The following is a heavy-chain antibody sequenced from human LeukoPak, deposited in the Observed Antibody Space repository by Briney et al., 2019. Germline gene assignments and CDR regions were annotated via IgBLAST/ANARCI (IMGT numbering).Heavy chain of an antibody. CDR1: GGSISSYY. Sequence: SETLSLTCSVSGGSISSYYWSWIRQSAGKGLEWIGRIYTSGSTNNNPSLKSRLTMSVDTSKNQFSLKLSSVTAADTAVYFCARGPYSYDSSGAFDIWGQGTMVTVSS. J-gene: IGHJ3*02. D-gene: IGHD3-22*01. V-gene: IGHV4-4*07. CDR2: IYTSGST. CDR3: ARGPYSYDSSGAFDI.